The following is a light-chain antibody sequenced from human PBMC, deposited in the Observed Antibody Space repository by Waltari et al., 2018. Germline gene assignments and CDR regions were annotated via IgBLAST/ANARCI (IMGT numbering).Light chain of an antibody. CDR2: DAS. V-gene: IGKV1-39*01. CDR1: QSIKTN. J-gene: IGKJ1*01. CDR3: QQSYSTPPCT. Sequence: DIQMTQSPSSLSASVGARVTITCRASQSIKTNINWYQQTPGRAPKVLIYDASRLLSGVPSRFSGSGSGTDFTLTFSSLQPEDLATYYCQQSYSTPPCTFGQGTKVEI.